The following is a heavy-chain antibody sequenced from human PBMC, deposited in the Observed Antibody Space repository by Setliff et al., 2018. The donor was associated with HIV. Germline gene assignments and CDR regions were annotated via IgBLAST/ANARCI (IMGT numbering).Heavy chain of an antibody. CDR3: AMGLSPINGDYVLGY. CDR2: MNPKSGHT. CDR1: GYTFSNFD. J-gene: IGHJ4*02. D-gene: IGHD4-17*01. V-gene: IGHV1-8*02. Sequence: ASVKVSCKASGYTFSNFDISWVRQATGQGLEWMGWMNPKSGHTGYSQKFRGRVTMTSNTSIDTAYMELTSLRSDDTAVYYCAMGLSPINGDYVLGYWGQGTLVTVSS.